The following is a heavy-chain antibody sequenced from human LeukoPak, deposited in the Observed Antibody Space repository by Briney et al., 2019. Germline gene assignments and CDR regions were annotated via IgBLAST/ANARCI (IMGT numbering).Heavy chain of an antibody. CDR3: AKARGANWYFDL. D-gene: IGHD5-12*01. CDR2: INDSGST. CDR1: GGSFSGDY. V-gene: IGHV4-34*01. J-gene: IGHJ2*01. Sequence: SETLSLTCAVYGGSFSGDYLGWIRQPPGKGLEYIGEINDSGSTNYNPSLKSRVTISVDRPRSQVSLKLNSVTAADAAVYFCAKARGANWYFDLWGRGTLVTVSS.